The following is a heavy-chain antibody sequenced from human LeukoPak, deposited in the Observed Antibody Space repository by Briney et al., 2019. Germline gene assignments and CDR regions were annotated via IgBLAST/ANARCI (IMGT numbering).Heavy chain of an antibody. V-gene: IGHV1-18*01. CDR2: ISAYNGNT. Sequence: GASVKVSCKASGYTFTSYGISWVRQAPGQGLEWVGWISAYNGNTNYAQKLQGRVTMTTDTSTSTAYMELRSLRSDDTAVYYCARDAEYCSSTSCSYYFDYWGQGTLVTVSS. D-gene: IGHD2-2*01. J-gene: IGHJ4*02. CDR1: GYTFTSYG. CDR3: ARDAEYCSSTSCSYYFDY.